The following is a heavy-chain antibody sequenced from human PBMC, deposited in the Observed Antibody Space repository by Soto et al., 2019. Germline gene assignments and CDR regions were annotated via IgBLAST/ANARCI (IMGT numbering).Heavy chain of an antibody. V-gene: IGHV4-4*02. D-gene: IGHD6-13*01. J-gene: IGHJ3*02. CDR1: GGSTSSSNW. Sequence: QVQLQESGPGLVKPSGTLSLTCTVSGGSTSSSNWWSWVRQPPGKGLEWIGEIYHSGSTNYNPSLQSRVTKLVDQSENKFSLKMRSVTAADTAVYYCARSPSSSWYGGGAFDIWGQGTMVTVSS. CDR3: ARSPSSSWYGGGAFDI. CDR2: IYHSGST.